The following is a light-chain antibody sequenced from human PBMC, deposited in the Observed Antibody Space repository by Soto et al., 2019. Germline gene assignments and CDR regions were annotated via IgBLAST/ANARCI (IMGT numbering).Light chain of an antibody. V-gene: IGKV3-15*01. J-gene: IGKJ4*01. Sequence: EIVMTQSPATLSVSPGETATLSCRASQSVSYNLAWYQQKPGQGPRLLIYGAFTRATGIPARLSGSGSGTEFTPTISSLQSEDFAVYYCQQYKNWPPLTFGGGTKVEIK. CDR2: GAF. CDR1: QSVSYN. CDR3: QQYKNWPPLT.